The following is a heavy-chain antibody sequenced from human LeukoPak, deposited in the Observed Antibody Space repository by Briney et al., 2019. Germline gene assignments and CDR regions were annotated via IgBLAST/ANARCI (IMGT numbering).Heavy chain of an antibody. V-gene: IGHV4-34*01. J-gene: IGHJ6*03. Sequence: SETLSLTCAVYGGSFSGYYWSWIRQPPGKGLEWIGEINHSGSTNYNPSLKSRITISVDTSKNQFSLKLRSVTAADTAVYYCARGYCSGGTCYFLRLYYMDVWGKGTTVTVSS. CDR1: GGSFSGYY. CDR3: ARGYCSGGTCYFLRLYYMDV. CDR2: INHSGST. D-gene: IGHD2-15*01.